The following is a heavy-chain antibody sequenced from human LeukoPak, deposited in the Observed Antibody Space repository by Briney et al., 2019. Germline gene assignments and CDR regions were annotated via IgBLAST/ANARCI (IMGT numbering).Heavy chain of an antibody. Sequence: PGGSLRLSCAASGFTFSSYWLSWVRQPPGKGLEWVANIQQDGSEKNYVDSVKGRFTISRDNGKNSLYLQMNSLRAEDTAVYYCARPHLDDGDLFDYWGQGTLVTVSS. V-gene: IGHV3-7*01. CDR3: ARPHLDDGDLFDY. CDR2: IQQDGSEK. D-gene: IGHD4-17*01. J-gene: IGHJ4*02. CDR1: GFTFSSYW.